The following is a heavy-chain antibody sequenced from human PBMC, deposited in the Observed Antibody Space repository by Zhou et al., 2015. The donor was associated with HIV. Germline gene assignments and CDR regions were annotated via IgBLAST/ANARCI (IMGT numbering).Heavy chain of an antibody. D-gene: IGHD3-16*01. CDR1: GGTLSGSD. Sequence: QVQLVQSGSEVKKPGSSVKVSCKASGGTLSGSDLSWVRQAPGQGLEWMGRITPMFQTHNYAEKFRARLNITVDRHTSAAYMELSSLTSEDAAVYYCARSNMNYDYALDLWGQGTKVIVS. CDR2: ITPMFQTH. J-gene: IGHJ3*01. CDR3: ARSNMNYDYALDL. V-gene: IGHV1-69*06.